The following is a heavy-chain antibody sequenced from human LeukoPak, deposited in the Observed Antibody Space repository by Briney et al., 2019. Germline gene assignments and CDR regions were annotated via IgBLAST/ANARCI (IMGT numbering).Heavy chain of an antibody. CDR3: ARGRDGSIAAAGPNWFDP. CDR2: IYYRGGP. V-gene: IGHV4-30-4*08. J-gene: IGHJ5*02. CDR1: GGSISSGVYY. Sequence: SETLSLTCTVSGGSISSGVYYSSWVRHPPGEGPESIGYIYYRGGPYYNPSLRSRVTISVDTSKNQFRLNLSCDNAADTAVFHCARGRDGSIAAAGPNWFDPWGQGTLVTVSS. D-gene: IGHD6-13*01.